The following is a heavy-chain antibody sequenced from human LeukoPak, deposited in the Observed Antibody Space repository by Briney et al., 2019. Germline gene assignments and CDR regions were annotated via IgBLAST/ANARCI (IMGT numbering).Heavy chain of an antibody. V-gene: IGHV4-59*01. CDR1: GGSISRDY. CDR3: ARDRYYDSSSGHYGWYFDL. Sequence: SETLSLTCTVSGGSISRDYWSWIRQPPGKGLEWIGYIYYTGSTNYNPSLKSRVTISVDTSKNQFSLKLSSVTAADTAVYYCARDRYYDSSSGHYGWYFDLWGRGTLVTVSS. D-gene: IGHD3-22*01. CDR2: IYYTGST. J-gene: IGHJ2*01.